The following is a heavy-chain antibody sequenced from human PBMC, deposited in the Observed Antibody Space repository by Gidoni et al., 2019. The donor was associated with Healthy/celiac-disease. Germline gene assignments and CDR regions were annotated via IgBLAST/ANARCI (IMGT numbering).Heavy chain of an antibody. Sequence: QLQLVASGGGVVQPGRSLRLSCAASGFTFSLYAMPWGRQAPGKGLEWVAVISYDGSNKYYADSVKGRFTISRDNSKNTLYLQMNSLRAEDTAVYYCARDHGSGSYSDHYFDYWGQGTLVTVSS. CDR3: ARDHGSGSYSDHYFDY. CDR2: ISYDGSNK. CDR1: GFTFSLYA. D-gene: IGHD3-10*01. V-gene: IGHV3-30-3*01. J-gene: IGHJ4*02.